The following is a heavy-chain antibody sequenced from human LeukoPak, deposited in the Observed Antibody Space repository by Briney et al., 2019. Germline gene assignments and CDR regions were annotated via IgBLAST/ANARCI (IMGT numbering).Heavy chain of an antibody. CDR3: ARGQGGSGSYYKRLNWFDP. V-gene: IGHV4-34*01. D-gene: IGHD3-10*01. CDR1: GGSFSGYY. Sequence: SETLSLTCAVYGGSFSGYYWSWISPLPGKGLEWIGEINHSGSTNYNPSLKSRVTISVDTSKNQFSLKLSSVTAADTAVYYCARGQGGSGSYYKRLNWFDPWGQGTLVTVSS. J-gene: IGHJ5*02. CDR2: INHSGST.